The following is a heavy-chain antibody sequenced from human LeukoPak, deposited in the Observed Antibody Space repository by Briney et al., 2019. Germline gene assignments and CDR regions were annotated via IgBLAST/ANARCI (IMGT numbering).Heavy chain of an antibody. CDR2: INPNTGGT. V-gene: IGHV1-2*06. J-gene: IGHJ4*02. Sequence: ASVKVSCKASGYTFTNYFLHWVRQAPGQGLEWMGRINPNTGGTNYAQKFQGRIITTRDTSINTAYMELTRLRSDDTAVYYCARKGDYEVDFDYWGQGTLVTVSS. CDR1: GYTFTNYF. CDR3: ARKGDYEVDFDY. D-gene: IGHD4-17*01.